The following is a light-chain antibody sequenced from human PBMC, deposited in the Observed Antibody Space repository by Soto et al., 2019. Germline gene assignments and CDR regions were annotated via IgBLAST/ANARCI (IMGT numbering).Light chain of an antibody. CDR1: QRVSRN. CDR2: GAS. J-gene: IGKJ2*01. V-gene: IGKV3-15*01. Sequence: EIVMTQSPATLSVSPGERVTLSCRASQRVSRNFAWYRQKPGQAPTLLIYGASTRATGIPARFSGSGSGTEFTLTISSLQSEDFAMYYCQQYNNWPYTFGRGTKLEIK. CDR3: QQYNNWPYT.